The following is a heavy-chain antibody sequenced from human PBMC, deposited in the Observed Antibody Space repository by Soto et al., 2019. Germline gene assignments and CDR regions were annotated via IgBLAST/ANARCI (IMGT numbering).Heavy chain of an antibody. J-gene: IGHJ5*02. V-gene: IGHV1-69*13. CDR3: ARGVSGSYSSPLDR. Sequence: SVKVSCKPSGVSFSIYTFNWVRQAPGQGLEWMGGIIPIFGTATYAQKFQGRVTITAEDATSTAYMEVRALRSEDTAVYYCARGVSGSYSSPLDRWGQGTLVTVSS. D-gene: IGHD3-10*01. CDR2: IIPIFGTA. CDR1: GVSFSIYT.